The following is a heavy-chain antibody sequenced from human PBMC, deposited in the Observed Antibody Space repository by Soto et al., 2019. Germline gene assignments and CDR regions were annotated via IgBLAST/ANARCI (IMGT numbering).Heavy chain of an antibody. CDR3: ARTLSGGFDY. Sequence: QVQLQESGPGLVKPSETLSLTCTVSGDSLIRNYWSWIRQPPGKGLEWLAYIHNGRTTNYNPSLMSRVSISLDTSKSPFSLNLKSVTAAATAVYYWARTLSGGFDYWGQGTLGTVS. CDR1: GDSLIRNY. CDR2: IHNGRTT. J-gene: IGHJ4*02. V-gene: IGHV4-59*01.